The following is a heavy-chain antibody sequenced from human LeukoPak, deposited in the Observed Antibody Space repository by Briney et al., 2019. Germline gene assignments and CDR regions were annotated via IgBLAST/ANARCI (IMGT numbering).Heavy chain of an antibody. D-gene: IGHD6-13*01. Sequence: ASVKVSCKASGYTFTSYDINWVRQATGQGLERMGWMNPNSGNTGYAQKFQGRVTMTRNTSISTAYMELSSLRSEDTAVYYCAREAGSQLVNWFDPWGQGTLVTVSS. CDR3: AREAGSQLVNWFDP. CDR1: GYTFTSYD. J-gene: IGHJ5*02. V-gene: IGHV1-8*01. CDR2: MNPNSGNT.